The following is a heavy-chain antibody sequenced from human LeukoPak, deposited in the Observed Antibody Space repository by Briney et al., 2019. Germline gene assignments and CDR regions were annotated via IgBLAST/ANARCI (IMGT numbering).Heavy chain of an antibody. D-gene: IGHD3-10*01. CDR3: AKEMIYVYKKIFGELLFPFDY. CDR2: IIDSGNSI. J-gene: IGHJ4*02. V-gene: IGHV3-23*01. CDR1: GFTFSSCA. Sequence: GGSLRLSCAASGFTFSSCAMSWVRQAPGKGLEWVSTIIDSGNSIYYADSAEGRFTISRDNSKNTLYLQMNSLRAGDTAVYYCAKEMIYVYKKIFGELLFPFDYWGQGTLVTVSS.